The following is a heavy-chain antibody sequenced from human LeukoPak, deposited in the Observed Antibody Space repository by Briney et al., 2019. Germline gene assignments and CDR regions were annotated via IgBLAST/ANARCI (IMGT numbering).Heavy chain of an antibody. J-gene: IGHJ4*02. Sequence: GGSLRLSCAASGFTFGSYAMHWVRQAPGKGLEWVAVISYHGSNKYYADSVKGRFTISRDNSKKTVFLQVNSLRVEDTAVYYCARGMYYYDSSDIGGGYYFDYWGQGTLVTVSS. CDR2: ISYHGSNK. V-gene: IGHV3-30-3*01. CDR1: GFTFGSYA. CDR3: ARGMYYYDSSDIGGGYYFDY. D-gene: IGHD3-22*01.